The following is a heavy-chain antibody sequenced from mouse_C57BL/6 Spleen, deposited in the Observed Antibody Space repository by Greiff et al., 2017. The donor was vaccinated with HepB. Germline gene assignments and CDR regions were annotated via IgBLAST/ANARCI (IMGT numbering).Heavy chain of an antibody. CDR3: AREEMDYYGSSWFAY. D-gene: IGHD1-1*01. J-gene: IGHJ3*01. V-gene: IGHV5-4*01. CDR2: ISDGGSYT. CDR1: GFTFSSYA. Sequence: EVKVVESGGGLVKPGGSLKLSCAASGFTFSSYAMSWVRQTPEKRLEWVATISDGGSYTYYPDNVKGRFTISRDNAKNNLYLQMSHLKSEDTAMYYCAREEMDYYGSSWFAYWGQGTLVTVSA.